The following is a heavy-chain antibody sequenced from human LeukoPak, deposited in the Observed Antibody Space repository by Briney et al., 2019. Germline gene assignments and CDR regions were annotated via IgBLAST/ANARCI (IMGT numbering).Heavy chain of an antibody. D-gene: IGHD3-3*01. Sequence: GGSLRLSCSASGFTFSRDPMHWVRQAPGKGLEYVSAISGNGGSTYYADSVKGRFTISRDNSKNTLYLQMSSLRTEDTAIYYCVKAQYDFWSGLDYWGQGTLVTVSS. CDR1: GFTFSRDP. J-gene: IGHJ4*02. CDR2: ISGNGGST. CDR3: VKAQYDFWSGLDY. V-gene: IGHV3-64D*09.